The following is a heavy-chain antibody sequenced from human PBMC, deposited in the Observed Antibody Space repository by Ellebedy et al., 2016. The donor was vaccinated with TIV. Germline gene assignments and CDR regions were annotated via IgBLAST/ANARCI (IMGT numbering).Heavy chain of an antibody. CDR3: ARDSGSFFTWLINA. V-gene: IGHV3-7*04. CDR1: GFTFYSYW. Sequence: GESLKISXAASGFTFYSYWMSWVRQAPGKGLEWVANINKDGSEKYYVDSVKGRFTISRDNAKNSLYLHMNSLRAEDTAVYYCARDSGSFFTWLINAWGQGTMVTVSS. J-gene: IGHJ3*01. D-gene: IGHD1-26*01. CDR2: INKDGSEK.